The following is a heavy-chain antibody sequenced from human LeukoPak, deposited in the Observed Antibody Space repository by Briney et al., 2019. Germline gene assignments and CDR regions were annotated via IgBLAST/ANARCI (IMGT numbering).Heavy chain of an antibody. V-gene: IGHV4-38-2*01. D-gene: IGHD2-8*01. Sequence: SETLSLTCAVSGYSISSGYYWGWIRQPPGKGLEWIGSIYHSGSTYYNPSLKSRVTISVDTSKNQFSLKLSSVTAADTAVYYCARRVAFCTNGVCYLPPEHFDYWGQGTLVAVSS. CDR1: GYSISSGYY. CDR2: IYHSGST. CDR3: ARRVAFCTNGVCYLPPEHFDY. J-gene: IGHJ4*02.